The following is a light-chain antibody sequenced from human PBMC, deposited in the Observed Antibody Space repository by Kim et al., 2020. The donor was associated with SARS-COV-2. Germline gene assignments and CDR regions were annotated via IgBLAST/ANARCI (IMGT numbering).Light chain of an antibody. V-gene: IGKV1-39*01. CDR1: HSIGTY. CDR2: AAS. Sequence: DIQLTQSPSSLSASVGDRLTITCRASHSIGTYLNWYQQTPGKAPKLLIYAASSLRSGVPSRFDGSGSGTDFTLTINSLQPEDFATYSCLQTYSTPFSFGQGTKLEI. CDR3: LQTYSTPFS. J-gene: IGKJ2*01.